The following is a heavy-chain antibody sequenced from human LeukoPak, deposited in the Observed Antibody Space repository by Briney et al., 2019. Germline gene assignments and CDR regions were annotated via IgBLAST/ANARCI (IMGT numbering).Heavy chain of an antibody. CDR1: GDSMSSYY. Sequence: PSETLSLTCTVSGDSMSSYYWSWIRQPAGKGLEWIGRIYTSGSTNYNPSLKSRVTMSVDTSKNQFSLKLSSVTAADTAVYYCARGSFWSGYYPYFDYWGQGTLVTVSS. V-gene: IGHV4-4*07. J-gene: IGHJ4*02. CDR2: IYTSGST. D-gene: IGHD3-3*01. CDR3: ARGSFWSGYYPYFDY.